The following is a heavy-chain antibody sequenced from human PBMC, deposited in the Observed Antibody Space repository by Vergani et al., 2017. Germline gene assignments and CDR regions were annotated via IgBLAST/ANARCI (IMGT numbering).Heavy chain of an antibody. V-gene: IGHV1-69*01. CDR2: IIPIFGTA. CDR3: ASRDITIFGVVIIRGYYYYGMDV. CDR1: GGTFSSYA. J-gene: IGHJ6*02. D-gene: IGHD3-3*01. Sequence: QVQLVQSGAEVKKPGSSVKVSCKASGGTFSSYAISWVRQAPGQGLEWMGGIIPIFGTANYAQKIQGRVTITADESTSTAYMELSSLRSEDTAVYYCASRDITIFGVVIIRGYYYYGMDVWGQGTTVTVSS.